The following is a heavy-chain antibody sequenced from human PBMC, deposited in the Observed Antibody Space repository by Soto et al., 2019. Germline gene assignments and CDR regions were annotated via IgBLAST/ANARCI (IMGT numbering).Heavy chain of an antibody. CDR2: IYYSGST. J-gene: IGHJ4*02. CDR3: ARGSDLGSSWYHYFDY. Sequence: SETLSLTCTVSGGSIINSNYYWSWIRQPPGKGLEWIGYIYYSGSTNYNPSLKSRVTISVDTSKNQFSLKLSSVTAADTAVYYCARGSDLGSSWYHYFDYWGQGTLVTVSS. D-gene: IGHD6-13*01. CDR1: GGSIINSNYY. V-gene: IGHV4-61*01.